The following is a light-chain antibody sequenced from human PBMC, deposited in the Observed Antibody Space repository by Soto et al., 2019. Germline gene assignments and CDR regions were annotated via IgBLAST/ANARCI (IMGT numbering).Light chain of an antibody. V-gene: IGKV3-20*01. CDR2: GAS. Sequence: EIVLTQSPGTVSLSPGERATLSCRASQSVSTNYLAWYQQKPGQAPRLLIYGASSRATGIPDRFSGSGSGTDFTLTIRRLEPEDFAVYYCQQYGSSYPWTFGQGTKVDIK. CDR3: QQYGSSYPWT. CDR1: QSVSTNY. J-gene: IGKJ1*01.